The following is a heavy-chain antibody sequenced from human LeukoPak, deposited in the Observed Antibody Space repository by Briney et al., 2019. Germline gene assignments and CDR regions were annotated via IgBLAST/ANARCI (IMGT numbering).Heavy chain of an antibody. V-gene: IGHV4-39*01. CDR2: IYYSGST. Sequence: GSLRLSCAASGFTFSDYYMSWIRQPPGKGLEWIGSIYYSGSTYYNPSLKSRVTISVDTSKNQFSLKLSSVTAADTAVYYCARHWNWFDPWGQGTLVTVSS. CDR3: ARHWNWFDP. J-gene: IGHJ5*02. CDR1: GFTFSDYY.